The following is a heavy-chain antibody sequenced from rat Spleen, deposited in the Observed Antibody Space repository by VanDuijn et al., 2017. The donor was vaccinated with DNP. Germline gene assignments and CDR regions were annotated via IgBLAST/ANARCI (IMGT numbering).Heavy chain of an antibody. Sequence: EVQLVETGGGLVRPGRSLKLSCAASGFTFSDYYMAWVRQAPKKGLEWVATISYDGSSTYYRDSVKGRFSVSRDNAESILYLQMDSLRSEDTATYYCARVLITTVVTGFDYWGQGVMVTVSS. V-gene: IGHV5-7*01. CDR3: ARVLITTVVTGFDY. CDR2: ISYDGSST. J-gene: IGHJ2*01. CDR1: GFTFSDYY. D-gene: IGHD1-1*01.